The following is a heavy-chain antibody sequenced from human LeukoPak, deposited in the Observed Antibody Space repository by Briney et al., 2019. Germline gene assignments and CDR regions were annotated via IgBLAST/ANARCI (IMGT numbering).Heavy chain of an antibody. V-gene: IGHV3-23*01. CDR1: GFTFSSYA. J-gene: IGHJ3*02. CDR2: FSTTDDST. CDR3: AREAYCGGDCYSEVGFDAFDI. D-gene: IGHD2-21*02. Sequence: GGSLRLSCAASGFTFSSYAMSWVRQAPGKGLEWVSTFSTTDDSTYYSDSVKGRFTISRDNSKNTLYLQMNSLRAEDTAVYYCAREAYCGGDCYSEVGFDAFDIWGQGTMVTVSS.